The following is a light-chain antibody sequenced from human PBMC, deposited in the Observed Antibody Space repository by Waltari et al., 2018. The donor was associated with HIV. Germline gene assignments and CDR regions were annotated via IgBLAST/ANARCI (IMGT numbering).Light chain of an antibody. J-gene: IGLJ2*01. V-gene: IGLV1-40*01. CDR3: QSFDSSLTTSGVI. Sequence: QSVLTQPPSVSGAPGQRVTISCTGNSSNIGAGYDVHWYQHLPGTAPKLLIYGNTNRPSGVPDRFSGSKSGSSASLAITGLQAEDEAHYYCQSFDSSLTTSGVIFGGGTKLTVL. CDR1: SSNIGAGYD. CDR2: GNT.